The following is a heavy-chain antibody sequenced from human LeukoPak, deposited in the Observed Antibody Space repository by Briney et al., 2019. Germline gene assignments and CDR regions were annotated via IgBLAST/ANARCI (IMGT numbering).Heavy chain of an antibody. Sequence: GGSLRLSCAASGFTFSSYEMNWVRQAPGKGLEWVSYISSSGSTIYYADSVKGRFTISRDNAKNSLYLQMNILRAEDTAVYYCARRSSGSVFDYWGQGTLVTVSS. D-gene: IGHD6-19*01. V-gene: IGHV3-48*03. CDR3: ARRSSGSVFDY. CDR1: GFTFSSYE. CDR2: ISSSGSTI. J-gene: IGHJ4*02.